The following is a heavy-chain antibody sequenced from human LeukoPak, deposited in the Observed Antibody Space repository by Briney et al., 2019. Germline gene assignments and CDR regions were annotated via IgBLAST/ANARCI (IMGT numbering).Heavy chain of an antibody. J-gene: IGHJ6*02. CDR1: GGSISSYY. CDR2: IYDRGST. Sequence: SETLSLTCTVPGGSISSYYWSWIRQPPGKGLEGIGYIYDRGSTNYNPSLKSRVTISVDTSKNQFSLKLSSVTAADTAVYYCARGGSGYDSFYYYGMDVWGQGTTVTVSS. V-gene: IGHV4-59*01. D-gene: IGHD5-12*01. CDR3: ARGGSGYDSFYYYGMDV.